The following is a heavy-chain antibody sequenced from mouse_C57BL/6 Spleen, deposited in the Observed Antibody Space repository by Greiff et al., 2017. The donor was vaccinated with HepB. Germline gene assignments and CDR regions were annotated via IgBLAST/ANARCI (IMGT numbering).Heavy chain of an antibody. J-gene: IGHJ2*01. D-gene: IGHD2-1*01. CDR1: GFTFSSYG. Sequence: EVKVVDSGGDLVKPGGSLKLSCAASGFTFSSYGMSWVRQTPDKRLEWVATISSGGSYTYYPDSVKGRFTISRDNAKNTLYLQRSSLKSEDTAMYYCARGGEGNYYFDYWGQGTTLTVSS. V-gene: IGHV5-6*01. CDR2: ISSGGSYT. CDR3: ARGGEGNYYFDY.